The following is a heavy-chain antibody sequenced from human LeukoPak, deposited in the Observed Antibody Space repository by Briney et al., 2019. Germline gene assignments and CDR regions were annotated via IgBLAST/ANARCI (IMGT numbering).Heavy chain of an antibody. CDR3: ARDLSGMWELPDAFDI. CDR2: TSAYNGNT. D-gene: IGHD1-26*01. J-gene: IGHJ3*02. Sequence: ASVKVSCKASGYTFTSYGISWVRQAPGQGLEWMGWTSAYNGNTNYAQKLQGRVTMTTDTSTSTAYMELRSLRSDDTAVYYCARDLSGMWELPDAFDIWGQGTMVTVSS. CDR1: GYTFTSYG. V-gene: IGHV1-18*01.